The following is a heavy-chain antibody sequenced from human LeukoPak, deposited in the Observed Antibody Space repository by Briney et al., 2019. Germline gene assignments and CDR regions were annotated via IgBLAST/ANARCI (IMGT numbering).Heavy chain of an antibody. V-gene: IGHV4-59*01. D-gene: IGHD6-19*01. CDR3: ARDRAGFRRTGNYYYMDV. Sequence: SETLSLTCTVSGGSISSYYWSWIRQLPGKGLEWIGYIYYSGSTNYNPSLKSRVTISVDTSKNQFSLKLSSVTAADTAVYYCARDRAGFRRTGNYYYMDVWGKGTTVTVSS. CDR2: IYYSGST. J-gene: IGHJ6*03. CDR1: GGSISSYY.